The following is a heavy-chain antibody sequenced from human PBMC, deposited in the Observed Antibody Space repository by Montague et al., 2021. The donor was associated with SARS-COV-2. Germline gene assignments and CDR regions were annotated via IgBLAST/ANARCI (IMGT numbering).Heavy chain of an antibody. CDR1: GFTFSRSA. CDR2: IYNTATSP. V-gene: IGHV3-23*03. D-gene: IGHD3-10*01. J-gene: IGHJ4*02. CDR3: AKVGDYFGDPKHYFDL. Sequence: SLRLSCAASGFTFSRSAMTWVRQAPGKGLEWISVIYNTATSPYYADSVKGRFTISRDDSKNPLSLHMNSLRVDDTAVYYCAKVGDYFGDPKHYFDLWGPGTRVTVSS.